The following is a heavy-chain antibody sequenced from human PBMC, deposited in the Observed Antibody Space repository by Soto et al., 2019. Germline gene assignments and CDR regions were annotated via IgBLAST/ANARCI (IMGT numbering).Heavy chain of an antibody. CDR2: INHSGST. J-gene: IGHJ4*02. V-gene: IGHV4-34*01. CDR3: ARGGDDWLLYLPFDY. Sequence: SETLSLTCAVYGGSFSGYYWSWIRQPPGKGLEWIGEINHSGSTNYNPSLKSRVTISVDTSKNQFSLKLSSVTAADTAVYYCARGGDDWLLYLPFDYWGQGTLVTVSS. D-gene: IGHD3-9*01. CDR1: GGSFSGYY.